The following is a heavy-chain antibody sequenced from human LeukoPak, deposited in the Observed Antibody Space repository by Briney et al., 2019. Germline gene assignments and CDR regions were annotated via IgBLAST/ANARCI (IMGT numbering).Heavy chain of an antibody. V-gene: IGHV3-30*01. CDR3: ARADSRNWFDP. CDR2: ISYDGSNK. Sequence: GRPLRLSCAASGFTFSSYAMHWVRQAPGKGLEGVAVISYDGSNKYYADSVKGRFTISRDNSKNTLYLQMNSLRAEDTAVYYCARADSRNWFDPWGQGTLVTVSS. CDR1: GFTFSSYA. J-gene: IGHJ5*02.